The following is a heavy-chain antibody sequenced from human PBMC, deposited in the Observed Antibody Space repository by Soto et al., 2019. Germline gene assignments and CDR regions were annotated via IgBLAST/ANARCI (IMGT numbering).Heavy chain of an antibody. Sequence: GGSLRLSCTASGFTFSNYAMSWVRQAPGKGLEWVAAMRWDGRNKYYAGSVKGRFTISRDNSKNTLYLQMNSLRAEDTAVYYCAKEAAAAGFDYWGQGTLVTVSS. V-gene: IGHV3-30*18. CDR1: GFTFSNYA. D-gene: IGHD6-13*01. J-gene: IGHJ4*02. CDR3: AKEAAAAGFDY. CDR2: MRWDGRNK.